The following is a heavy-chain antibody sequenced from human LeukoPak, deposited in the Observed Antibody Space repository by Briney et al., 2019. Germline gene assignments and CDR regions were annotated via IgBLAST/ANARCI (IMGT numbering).Heavy chain of an antibody. CDR1: GGSISSGGYY. J-gene: IGHJ4*02. V-gene: IGHV4-61*08. CDR2: IYYSGST. D-gene: IGHD3-22*01. Sequence: SETLSLTCTVSGGSISSGGYYWSWIRQHPGKGLEWIGYIYYSGSTNSNPSLKSRVTISVDTSKNQFSLKLSSVTAADTAVYYCARLDYYDSSGHIDYWGQGTLVTVSS. CDR3: ARLDYYDSSGHIDY.